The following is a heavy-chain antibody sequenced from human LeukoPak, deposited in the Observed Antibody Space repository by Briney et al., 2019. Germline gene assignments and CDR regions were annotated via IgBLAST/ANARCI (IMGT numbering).Heavy chain of an antibody. V-gene: IGHV1-69*05. D-gene: IGHD6-6*01. CDR2: IIPIFGTA. CDR1: GGTFGSYA. J-gene: IGHJ3*02. Sequence: SVKVSCKASGGTFGSYAISWVRQAPGQGLEWMGGIIPIFGTANYAQKFQGRVTITTDESTSTAYMELSSLRSEDTAVYYCARDLRVGGEQLVRAFDIWGQGTMVTVSS. CDR3: ARDLRVGGEQLVRAFDI.